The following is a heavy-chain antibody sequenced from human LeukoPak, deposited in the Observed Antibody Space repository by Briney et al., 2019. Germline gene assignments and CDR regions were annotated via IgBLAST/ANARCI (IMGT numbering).Heavy chain of an antibody. CDR3: AAVIDY. J-gene: IGHJ4*02. CDR2: ISNSGNTK. CDR1: GFTFSNYE. V-gene: IGHV3-48*03. Sequence: GGSLRLSCAASGFTFSNYEMNWIRQAPGMGLEWISYISNSGNTKYYADSVKGRFTISRDNANNSVYLQMNNLRAEDTAVYYCAAVIDYWGQGTLVTVSS.